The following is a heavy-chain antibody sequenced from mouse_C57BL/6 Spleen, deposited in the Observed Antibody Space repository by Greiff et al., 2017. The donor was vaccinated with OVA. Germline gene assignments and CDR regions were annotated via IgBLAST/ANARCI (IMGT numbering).Heavy chain of an antibody. J-gene: IGHJ3*01. CDR3: ALNYDYDGWFAY. D-gene: IGHD2-4*01. CDR1: GYAFSSSW. V-gene: IGHV1-82*01. Sequence: VQLQESGPELVKPGASVKISCKASGYAFSSSWMNWVKQRPGKGLEWIGRIYPGDGDTNYNGKFKGKATLTADKSSSTAYMQLSSLTSEDSAVYFCALNYDYDGWFAYWGQGTLVTVSA. CDR2: IYPGDGDT.